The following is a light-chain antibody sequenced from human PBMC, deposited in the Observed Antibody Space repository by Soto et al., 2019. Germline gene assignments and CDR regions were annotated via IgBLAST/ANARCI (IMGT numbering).Light chain of an antibody. J-gene: IGKJ4*01. CDR2: LAS. Sequence: DVVMTQTPLSLSVAPGQRSSISCRSSLSLLHPNGNTFLHWYFQKPGQSPQLLIYLASKRASGVPERFRGSGSGTDYTLKISSLQPEDAAIYYCMQSLQTTPTFGGGTKVDIK. CDR1: LSLLHPNGNTF. V-gene: IGKV2-28*01. CDR3: MQSLQTTPT.